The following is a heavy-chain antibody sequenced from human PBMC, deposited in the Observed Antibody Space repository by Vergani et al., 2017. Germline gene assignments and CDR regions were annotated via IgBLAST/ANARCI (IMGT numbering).Heavy chain of an antibody. V-gene: IGHV4-34*11. CDR2: IYYSGST. CDR3: ARWVDRYYYYYGMDV. D-gene: IGHD2-15*01. Sequence: QVPLQQWGAGLLKPSETLSLTCAVYGGSFSGYFWSWLRQPPGKGLEWIGYIYYSGSTNYNPSLKSRVTISVDTSKNQFSLKLSSVTAADTAVYYCARWVDRYYYYYGMDVWGQGTTVTVSS. CDR1: GGSFSGYF. J-gene: IGHJ6*02.